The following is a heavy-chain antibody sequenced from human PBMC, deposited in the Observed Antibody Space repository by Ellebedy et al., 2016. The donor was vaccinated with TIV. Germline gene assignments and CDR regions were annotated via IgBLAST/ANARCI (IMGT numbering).Heavy chain of an antibody. J-gene: IGHJ4*02. CDR2: IWYGGGNK. CDR1: GFIFSTYG. D-gene: IGHD2-21*02. Sequence: PGGSLRLSCEASGFIFSTYGMHWVRQAPGKGLEWVAFIWYGGGNKYYADSVKGRFTISRDNSKNTLSLQMNNLGAEDTAVYYCARDRHVDRGDCLDYWGQGTLVTVSS. CDR3: ARDRHVDRGDCLDY. V-gene: IGHV3-33*01.